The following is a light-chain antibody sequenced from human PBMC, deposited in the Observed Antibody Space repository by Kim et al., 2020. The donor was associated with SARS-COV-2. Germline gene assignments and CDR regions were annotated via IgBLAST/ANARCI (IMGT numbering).Light chain of an antibody. Sequence: SSELTQPPSVSVAPGKTARITCGENNIGSKSVHWYQQKPGQAPVLVIYYDSDRPSGIPERFSGSNSGNTATLTISRVEAGDEADYYCQVWDSSSDHPVFGGGTQLTVL. CDR3: QVWDSSSDHPV. CDR2: YDS. CDR1: NIGSKS. J-gene: IGLJ3*02. V-gene: IGLV3-21*04.